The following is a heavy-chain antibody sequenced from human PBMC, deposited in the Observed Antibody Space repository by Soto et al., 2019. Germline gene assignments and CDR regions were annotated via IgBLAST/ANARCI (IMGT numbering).Heavy chain of an antibody. J-gene: IGHJ5*02. D-gene: IGHD2-2*01. CDR2: VYYSGSS. V-gene: IGHV4-31*03. Sequence: TVSLTCTVSGDSIRGGDSFWRWIRQERGKGLEWIANVYYSGSSYYNPSLKSRLTISVDTTKNQFSLQLKSITAADPAVYYCATLSCTSRTCDFPGSFDPWGQGTLVPFSS. CDR3: ATLSCTSRTCDFPGSFDP. CDR1: GDSIRGGDSF.